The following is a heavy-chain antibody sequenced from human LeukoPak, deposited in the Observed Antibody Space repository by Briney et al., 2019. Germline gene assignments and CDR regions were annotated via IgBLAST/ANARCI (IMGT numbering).Heavy chain of an antibody. CDR2: IYPGDSDT. J-gene: IGHJ4*02. CDR1: GCSFTSYW. CDR3: ARHSDYVWGSYGY. V-gene: IGHV5-51*01. Sequence: HGESLEISCQGSGCSFTSYWIGWVRQLPGKGLEWMGIIYPGDSDTRYRPSFQGQVTLSADKSISTAYLQWSSLKASDTAMYYCARHSDYVWGSYGYWGQGTLVTVSS. D-gene: IGHD3-16*01.